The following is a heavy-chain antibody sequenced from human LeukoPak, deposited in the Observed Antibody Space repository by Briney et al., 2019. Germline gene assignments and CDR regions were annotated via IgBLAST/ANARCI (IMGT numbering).Heavy chain of an antibody. CDR1: GYTFTGYY. CDR3: ARESNSSSPFDY. J-gene: IGHJ4*02. D-gene: IGHD6-6*01. V-gene: IGHV1-2*02. Sequence: GASVKVSCKASGYTFTGYYMHWVRQAPGQGLEWMGWINPNSGGTNYAQKLQGRVTMTRDTSISTAYMELSRLRSDDTAVYYCARESNSSSPFDYWGQGTLVTVSS. CDR2: INPNSGGT.